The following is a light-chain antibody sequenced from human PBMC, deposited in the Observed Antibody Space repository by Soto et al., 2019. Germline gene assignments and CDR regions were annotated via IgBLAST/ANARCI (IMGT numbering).Light chain of an antibody. V-gene: IGKV1-39*01. CDR1: QSIGSY. CDR3: QQSYSTLMYT. Sequence: DIQLTQSPSSLSASIGDRVTITCRASQSIGSYLSWYQHKQGKAPKLLIFGASYLKGGVPSRFSRSGSRTDFTLTITSLDPEDFATYYCQQSYSTLMYTFGQGTKLEIK. CDR2: GAS. J-gene: IGKJ2*01.